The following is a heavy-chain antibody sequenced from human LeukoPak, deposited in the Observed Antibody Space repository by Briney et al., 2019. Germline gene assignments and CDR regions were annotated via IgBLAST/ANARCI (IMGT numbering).Heavy chain of an antibody. V-gene: IGHV4-31*03. CDR2: MRYSGTA. CDR1: GGSVSSGGYY. J-gene: IGHJ5*02. D-gene: IGHD3-22*01. Sequence: SQTLSLTCSVSGGSVSSGGYYWTWIRQHPGKGLEWIGYMRYSGTAYYNPSLKSRVAISVDTSNNQFSLRLTSVTAADSALYYRARFYHDSSLYSNWIDPWGQGTLVTVSS. CDR3: ARFYHDSSLYSNWIDP.